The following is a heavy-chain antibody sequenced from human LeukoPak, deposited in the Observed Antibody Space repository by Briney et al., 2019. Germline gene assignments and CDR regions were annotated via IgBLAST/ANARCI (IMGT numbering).Heavy chain of an antibody. J-gene: IGHJ4*02. V-gene: IGHV1-18*01. D-gene: IGHD2-2*01. CDR3: ARVLAYCSSTSCHDY. CDR1: GYTFSNYG. Sequence: GASVKVSCKASGYTFSNYGVSWVRQAPGQGLEWMGWISAYNGNTDYAQKLQGRVTVTTDTSTSTAYMELRSLRSDDTAVYYCARVLAYCSSTSCHDYWGQGTLVTVYS. CDR2: ISAYNGNT.